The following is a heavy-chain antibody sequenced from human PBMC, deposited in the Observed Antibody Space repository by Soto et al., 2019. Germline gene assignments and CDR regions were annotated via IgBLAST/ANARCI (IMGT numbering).Heavy chain of an antibody. Sequence: GESLKISCKGSGYTFTSYWIGWVRQMPGEGLEWMGVIYPSDSDTRYSPSFQGQVTISADKSISTAYLQWSSLKASDTAMYYCARQMGYRKDFDYWGQGTLVTVSS. D-gene: IGHD5-18*01. CDR3: ARQMGYRKDFDY. CDR2: IYPSDSDT. CDR1: GYTFTSYW. J-gene: IGHJ4*02. V-gene: IGHV5-51*01.